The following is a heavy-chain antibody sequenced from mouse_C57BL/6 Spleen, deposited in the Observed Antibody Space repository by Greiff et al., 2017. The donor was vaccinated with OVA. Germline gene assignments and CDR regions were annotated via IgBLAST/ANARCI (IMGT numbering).Heavy chain of an antibody. CDR2: IWSGGST. CDR3: ARDYYGSSYCYDY. Sequence: QVQLKESGPGLVQPSQSLSITCTVSGFSLTSYGVHWVRQSPGKGLEWLGVIWSGGSTASTAAFISRLSISKDNSKSQVFFKMNSLQADDTAIYYCARDYYGSSYCYDYWGQGTTLTVAT. CDR1: GFSLTSYG. V-gene: IGHV2-2*01. D-gene: IGHD1-1*01. J-gene: IGHJ2*01.